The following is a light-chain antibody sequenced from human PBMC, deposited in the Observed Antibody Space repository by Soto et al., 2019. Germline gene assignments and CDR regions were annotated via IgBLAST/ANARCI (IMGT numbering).Light chain of an antibody. CDR1: SSDVGAYNY. J-gene: IGLJ2*01. V-gene: IGLV2-14*03. CDR2: DVS. Sequence: QSALTQPASVSGSPGQSITISCTGTSSDVGAYNYVSWYQQYPGKAPKLMIFDVSDRPSGVSNRFSGSKSGNTASLTISGLQAEDEADYYCGSYTSDSTVILGGGTKLTV. CDR3: GSYTSDSTVI.